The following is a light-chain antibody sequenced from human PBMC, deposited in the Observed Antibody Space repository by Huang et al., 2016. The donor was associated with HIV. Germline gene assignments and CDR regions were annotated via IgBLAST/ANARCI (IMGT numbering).Light chain of an antibody. J-gene: IGKJ5*01. V-gene: IGKV1-39*01. Sequence: IQMTQSPTSLSASVGDRVSIACRASQSISTYLNWYQQKPGKAPKLLISSASALHSGVPSRFSGSGYGTDFTLTIRGLQLDDFATYYCQQSYSALSSFGPGTRL. CDR2: SAS. CDR3: QQSYSALSS. CDR1: QSISTY.